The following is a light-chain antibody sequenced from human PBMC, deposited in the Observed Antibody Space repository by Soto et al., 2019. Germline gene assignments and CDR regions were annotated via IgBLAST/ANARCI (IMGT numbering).Light chain of an antibody. Sequence: RASQSLSSWLAWYQQKPGKAPKLLIYDASRLESGVXSSFSGSGSGTDFTLTISRLEPEDFAVYYCXQYGSSGTXGQGTKVDI. V-gene: IGKV1-5*01. CDR2: DAS. CDR3: XQYGSSGT. CDR1: QSLSSW. J-gene: IGKJ1*01.